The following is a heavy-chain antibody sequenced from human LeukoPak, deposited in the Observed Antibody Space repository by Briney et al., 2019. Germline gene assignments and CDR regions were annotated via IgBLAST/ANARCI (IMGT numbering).Heavy chain of an antibody. V-gene: IGHV4-59*08. J-gene: IGHJ6*04. CDR2: VHYTGYT. D-gene: IGHD3-9*01. Sequence: PSETLSLTCTVSGDSISSKYWTWVRQPPGKGLEDIGYVHYTGYTDYNPSLESRLTISIDTSRNQFSLKLSSVTAADTAVYYCARLMPMVLTGQRYFYHPLDVWGKGTTVTVSS. CDR3: ARLMPMVLTGQRYFYHPLDV. CDR1: GDSISSKY.